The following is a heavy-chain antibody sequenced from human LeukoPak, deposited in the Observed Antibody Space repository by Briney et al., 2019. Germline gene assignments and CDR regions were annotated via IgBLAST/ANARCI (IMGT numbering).Heavy chain of an antibody. J-gene: IGHJ4*02. CDR3: ARHHWSGYPAFDY. CDR1: GGSISRYY. Sequence: PSETLSPTCTVSGGSISRYYWSWIRQPPGKGLEWIGYIYYSGSTNYNPSLKSRVTLSVDTSKNQFSLKLSSVTAADTALYYCARHHWSGYPAFDYWGQGTLVTVSS. D-gene: IGHD3-3*01. V-gene: IGHV4-59*08. CDR2: IYYSGST.